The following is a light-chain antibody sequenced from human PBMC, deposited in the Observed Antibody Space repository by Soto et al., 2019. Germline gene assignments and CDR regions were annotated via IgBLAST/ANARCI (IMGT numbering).Light chain of an antibody. CDR2: EVT. Sequence: QSALTQPPSASGSPGQSVTISCTGTSSDVGGYNYVSLYQQHPGKAPKLMIYEVTKRPSGVPDRFSGSKSGNTASLTVSGLQAEDEADYYCSSYAGSRYVFGTGTKLTVL. CDR3: SSYAGSRYV. CDR1: SSDVGGYNY. V-gene: IGLV2-8*01. J-gene: IGLJ1*01.